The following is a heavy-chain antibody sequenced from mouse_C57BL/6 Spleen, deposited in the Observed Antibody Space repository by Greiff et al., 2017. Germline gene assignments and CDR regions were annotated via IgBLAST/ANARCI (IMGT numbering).Heavy chain of an antibody. D-gene: IGHD4-1*01. J-gene: IGHJ3*01. CDR1: GYSITSGYY. Sequence: EVKLVESGPGLVKPSQSLSLTCSVTGYSITSGYYWNWIRQFPGNKLEWMGYISYDGSNNYNPSLKNRISITRDTSKNQFFLKLNSVTTEDTATYYCARDLSGTQFAYWGQGTLVTVSA. CDR3: ARDLSGTQFAY. V-gene: IGHV3-6*01. CDR2: ISYDGSN.